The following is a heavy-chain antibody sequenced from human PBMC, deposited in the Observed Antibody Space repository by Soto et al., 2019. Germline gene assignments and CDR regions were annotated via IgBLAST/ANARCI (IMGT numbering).Heavy chain of an antibody. V-gene: IGHV4-31*03. CDR3: ARLRIATNNYKWFDT. Sequence: PSETLSLTCIVPGAALNSGNYYWSWIRQVPWKGLEWIGHIYVTGAVDYNPSLRDRITISQDTSERQLSLNLRLVTAADTAVYYCARLRIATNNYKWFDTWGHGTMVTDSS. CDR1: GAALNSGNYY. J-gene: IGHJ5*01. CDR2: IYVTGAV. D-gene: IGHD2-21*01.